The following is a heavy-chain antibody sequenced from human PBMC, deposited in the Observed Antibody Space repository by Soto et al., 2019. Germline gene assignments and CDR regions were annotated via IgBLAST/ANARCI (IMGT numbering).Heavy chain of an antibody. CDR1: GFTFSSYG. J-gene: IGHJ6*03. CDR2: IWYDGSNK. D-gene: IGHD2-2*01. Sequence: SLRLSCAASGFTFSSYGMHWVRQAPGEGLEWVAVIWYDGSNKYYADSVKGRFTISRDNSKNTLYLQMNSLRAEDTAVYYCARGRRDIVVVPAAPIAYYYMDVWGKGTTVTVSS. V-gene: IGHV3-33*01. CDR3: ARGRRDIVVVPAAPIAYYYMDV.